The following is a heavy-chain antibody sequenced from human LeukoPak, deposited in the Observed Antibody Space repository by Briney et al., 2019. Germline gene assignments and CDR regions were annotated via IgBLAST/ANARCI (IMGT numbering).Heavy chain of an antibody. CDR1: GFTFSSYW. V-gene: IGHV3-7*03. J-gene: IGHJ5*02. D-gene: IGHD1-26*01. Sequence: GGSLRLSCAASGFTFSSYWMSWVRQAPGKGLEWVANIKQDGSEKYYVDSVKGRFTISRDNAKNTAYLQMNSLKTEDTAVYYCIRTPYSGTEPWGQGTLVTVSS. CDR3: IRTPYSGTEP. CDR2: IKQDGSEK.